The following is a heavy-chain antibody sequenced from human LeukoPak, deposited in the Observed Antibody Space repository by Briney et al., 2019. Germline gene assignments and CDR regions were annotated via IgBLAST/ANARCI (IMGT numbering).Heavy chain of an antibody. CDR3: ARLSAGLYWAFDY. D-gene: IGHD2-8*02. CDR2: ISAYNGNT. V-gene: IGHV1-18*01. J-gene: IGHJ4*02. CDR1: GYTFTSYG. Sequence: GSVTVSFKASGYTFTSYGISWVRQAPGQGLEWMGWISAYNGNTNYAQKLQGRVTMTTDTSTSTAYMELRSLRSDDTAVYYCARLSAGLYWAFDYWGQGTLVTVSS.